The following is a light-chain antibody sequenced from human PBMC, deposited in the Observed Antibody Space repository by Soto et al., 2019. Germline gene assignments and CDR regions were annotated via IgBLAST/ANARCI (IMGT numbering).Light chain of an antibody. V-gene: IGKV3-11*01. Sequence: EIVLTQSPATLSLSPGERATLSCRASQSVNRYLLWYQQKPGQAPRLLIYDASNRASAIPARFSGSGSGTDFTLTISSLEAEDSAIYYCQHRRSWPLTFGGGTKVEIK. CDR3: QHRRSWPLT. CDR1: QSVNRY. J-gene: IGKJ4*01. CDR2: DAS.